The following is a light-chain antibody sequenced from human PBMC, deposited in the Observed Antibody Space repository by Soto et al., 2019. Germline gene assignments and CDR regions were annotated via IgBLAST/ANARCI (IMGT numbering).Light chain of an antibody. V-gene: IGKV4-1*01. Sequence: DIVMTQSPDSLAVSLGERATINCKSGQSVLYSSDNNNYLAWYQQKPGQPPKLLIYWTSTRESGVPDRFSGSGSGTDFTLTINSLQAEDVAVYYCQQYYSTPHTFGQGTKLEIK. J-gene: IGKJ2*01. CDR3: QQYYSTPHT. CDR1: QSVLYSSDNNNY. CDR2: WTS.